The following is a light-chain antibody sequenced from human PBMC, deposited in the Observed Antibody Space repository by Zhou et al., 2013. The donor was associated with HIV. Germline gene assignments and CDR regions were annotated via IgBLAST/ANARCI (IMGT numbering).Light chain of an antibody. CDR2: DAS. V-gene: IGKV3D-20*02. J-gene: IGKJ4*01. CDR1: QSVSSNK. CDR3: QQRSSWPPS. Sequence: ENVLTQSPGALSLSPGERATLSCRASQSVSSNKLAWYQHRPGQAPRLLIYDASSRATGIPDRFSGSGSGTDFTLTINSLQPEDFAVYYCQQRSSWPPSFGGGSTLEIK.